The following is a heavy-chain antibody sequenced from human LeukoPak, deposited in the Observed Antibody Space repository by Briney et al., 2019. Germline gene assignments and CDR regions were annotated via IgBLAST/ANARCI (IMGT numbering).Heavy chain of an antibody. CDR1: GGSISSYY. J-gene: IGHJ4*02. Sequence: SETLSLTCTVSGGSISSYYWSWIRQPPGKGLEWIGEINHSGSTNYNPSLKRRVTISVDTSKNQFSLKLSSVTAADTAVYYCARSNDYGDYPFDYWGQGTLVTVSS. CDR2: INHSGST. CDR3: ARSNDYGDYPFDY. D-gene: IGHD4-17*01. V-gene: IGHV4-34*01.